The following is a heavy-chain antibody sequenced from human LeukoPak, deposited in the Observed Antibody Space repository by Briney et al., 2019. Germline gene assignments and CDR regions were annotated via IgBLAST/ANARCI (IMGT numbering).Heavy chain of an antibody. CDR2: INHSGST. CDR3: ARRNGQDIVATFRRRYYFDY. CDR1: GGSFSGYY. Sequence: SETLSLTCAVYGGSFSGYYWSWIRQPPGRGLEWIGEINHSGSTNYNPSLKSRVTISINTSKNQFSLKLSSVTAADTAVYYCARRNGQDIVATFRRRYYFDYWGQGTLVTVSS. V-gene: IGHV4-34*01. D-gene: IGHD5-12*01. J-gene: IGHJ4*02.